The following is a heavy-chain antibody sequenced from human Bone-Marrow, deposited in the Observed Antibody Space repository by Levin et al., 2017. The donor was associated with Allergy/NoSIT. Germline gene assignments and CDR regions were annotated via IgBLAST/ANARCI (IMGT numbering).Heavy chain of an antibody. CDR1: GFTFSSYA. D-gene: IGHD1-14*01. Sequence: ASVKVSCAASGFTFSSYAMSWVRQAPGKGLEWVSTISGSSGSTYYADSVKGRFTISRDISKNTLYLQMNSLRAEDTAVCYCAKGQFARTTPRSLDFWGQGTLVTVSS. J-gene: IGHJ4*02. CDR3: AKGQFARTTPRSLDF. V-gene: IGHV3-23*01. CDR2: ISGSSGST.